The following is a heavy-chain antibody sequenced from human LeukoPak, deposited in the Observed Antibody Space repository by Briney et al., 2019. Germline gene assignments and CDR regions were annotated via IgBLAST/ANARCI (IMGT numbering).Heavy chain of an antibody. D-gene: IGHD1-26*01. J-gene: IGHJ3*02. CDR3: GVGATPDAFDI. CDR1: GYTFTSYY. CDR2: INPSGGST. Sequence: GASVKVSCKASGYTFTSYYMHWVRQAPGQGLEWMGIINPSGGSTSYARKFQGRVTMTRDTSTSTVYMELSSLRSEDTAVYYCGVGATPDAFDIWGQGTMVTVSS. V-gene: IGHV1-46*01.